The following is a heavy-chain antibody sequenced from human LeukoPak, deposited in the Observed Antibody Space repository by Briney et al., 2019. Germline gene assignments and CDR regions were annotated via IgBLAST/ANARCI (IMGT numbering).Heavy chain of an antibody. V-gene: IGHV1-8*03. CDR2: MSPNSGNT. CDR3: ARESLGGTASNFDY. D-gene: IGHD1-26*01. CDR1: GYTFTSYD. Sequence: ASVKVSCKASGYTFTSYDINWVRQATGQGLEWMGWMSPNSGNTGYAQKFQGRVTITRNTSISTAYMELSSLRSEDTAVYYCARESLGGTASNFDYWGQGTLVTVSS. J-gene: IGHJ4*02.